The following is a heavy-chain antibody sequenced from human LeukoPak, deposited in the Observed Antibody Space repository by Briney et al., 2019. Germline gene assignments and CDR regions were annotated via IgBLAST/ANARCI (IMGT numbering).Heavy chain of an antibody. D-gene: IGHD1-26*01. CDR2: TRNKANSYTT. CDR1: GFILSDHY. CDR3: GRSGRYRPSDL. V-gene: IGHV3-72*01. J-gene: IGHJ5*02. Sequence: QPGGSLRLSCAASGFILSDHYIDWVRQAPGKGLEWVGRTRNKANSYTTEYAASVKGRLTISRDDPKNLLYLQMNSLKSEDTAVYYCGRSGRYRPSDLWGQGTLVTVSS.